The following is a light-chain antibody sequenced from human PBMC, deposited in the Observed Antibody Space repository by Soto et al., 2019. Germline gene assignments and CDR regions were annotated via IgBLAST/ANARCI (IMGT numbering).Light chain of an antibody. J-gene: IGLJ1*01. CDR2: EVS. CDR1: SSDVGGYNY. CDR3: SSYTSSSTYA. Sequence: QSALTQPASVSGSPGQPITISCTGTSSDVGGYNYVSWYQQHPGKAPKLMIYEVSNRPSGVSNRFSGSKSGNTASLTISGLQAEDEADYYCSSYTSSSTYAFGTGTKVTVL. V-gene: IGLV2-14*01.